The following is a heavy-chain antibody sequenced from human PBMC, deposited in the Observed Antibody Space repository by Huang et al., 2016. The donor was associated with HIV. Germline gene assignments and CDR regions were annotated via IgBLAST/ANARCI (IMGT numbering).Heavy chain of an antibody. Sequence: EVELAESGGGSVRPGQSLRLSCVGSGVIFSDYWMHWVRQLPGKGVMVVARIESDGSSTSYADSVKGRFTIYRDNAKNTVYLQMSSLRVDDTAVYYCVRAKEKGYDFWSGYRYWGQGVQVTVSS. CDR3: VRAKEKGYDFWSGYRY. CDR2: IESDGSST. V-gene: IGHV3-74*02. D-gene: IGHD3-3*01. J-gene: IGHJ4*01. CDR1: GVIFSDYW.